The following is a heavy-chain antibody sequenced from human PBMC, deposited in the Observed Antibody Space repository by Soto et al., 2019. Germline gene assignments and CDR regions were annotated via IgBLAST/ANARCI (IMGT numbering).Heavy chain of an antibody. J-gene: IGHJ6*02. Sequence: PSETLSLTCTVSGGSISSGGYYWSWIRQHPGKGLEWIGYIYYSGSTYYNPSLKSRVTISVDTSKNPFSLKLSSVTAADTAVYYCASGRFSYYYGSGSYHYGMDVWGQGTTVTVSS. CDR2: IYYSGST. CDR1: GGSISSGGYY. CDR3: ASGRFSYYYGSGSYHYGMDV. V-gene: IGHV4-31*03. D-gene: IGHD3-10*01.